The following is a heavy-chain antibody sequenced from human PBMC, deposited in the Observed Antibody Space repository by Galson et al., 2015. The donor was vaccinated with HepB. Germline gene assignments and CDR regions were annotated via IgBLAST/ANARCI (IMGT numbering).Heavy chain of an antibody. D-gene: IGHD6-13*01. Sequence: SLKVSCEASGYTFTSYDMHWVRQAPGQGLEWMGIINPGGGSTSYAEKFQGRVTMTRDTTTSTVYMELSSLRSEDTAVYYCARAAFCIAGAGTAGADFDYWGQGTLVTVSS. CDR2: INPGGGST. V-gene: IGHV1-46*01. CDR3: ARAAFCIAGAGTAGADFDY. J-gene: IGHJ4*01. CDR1: GYTFTSYD.